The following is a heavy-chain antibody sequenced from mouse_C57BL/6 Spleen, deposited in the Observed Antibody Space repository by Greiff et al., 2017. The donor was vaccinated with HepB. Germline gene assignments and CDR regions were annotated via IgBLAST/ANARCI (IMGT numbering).Heavy chain of an antibody. Sequence: EVQLQQSGPGLVKPSQSLSLTCSVTGYSITSGYYWNWIRQFPGNKLEWMGYISYDGSNNYNPSLKNRISITRDTSKNQFFLKLNSVTTEDTATYYCARDHDWAFDYWGQGTTLTVSS. J-gene: IGHJ2*01. CDR1: GYSITSGYY. CDR2: ISYDGSN. D-gene: IGHD4-1*01. V-gene: IGHV3-6*01. CDR3: ARDHDWAFDY.